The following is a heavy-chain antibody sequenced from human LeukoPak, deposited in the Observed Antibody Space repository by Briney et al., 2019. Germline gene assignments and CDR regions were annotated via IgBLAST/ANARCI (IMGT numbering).Heavy chain of an antibody. V-gene: IGHV3-43*01. CDR3: AKEKQQLVGNGMDV. Sequence: GGSLRLSCAASGFTFDDYTMHWVRQAPGKGLEWVSLISWDGGSTYYADSVKGRFTISRDNSKNSLYLQMSSLRTEDTALYYCAKEKQQLVGNGMDVWGQGTTVTVSS. J-gene: IGHJ6*02. CDR1: GFTFDDYT. D-gene: IGHD6-13*01. CDR2: ISWDGGST.